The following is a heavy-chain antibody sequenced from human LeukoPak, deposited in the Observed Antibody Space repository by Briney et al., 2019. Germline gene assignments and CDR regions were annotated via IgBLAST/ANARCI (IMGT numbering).Heavy chain of an antibody. CDR3: ARGGWELPEGSLDY. J-gene: IGHJ4*02. CDR2: INHSGST. D-gene: IGHD1-26*01. V-gene: IGHV4-34*01. Sequence: PSETLSLTCAVYGGSFSGYYWSWIRQPPGKGLEWLGEINHSGSTNSNPSLKSRVTISVDASKNQFSLKLSSVTAADTAVYYYARGGWELPEGSLDYWGQGTLVTVSS. CDR1: GGSFSGYY.